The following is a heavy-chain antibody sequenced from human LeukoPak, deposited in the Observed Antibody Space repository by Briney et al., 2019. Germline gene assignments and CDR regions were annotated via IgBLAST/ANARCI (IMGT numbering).Heavy chain of an antibody. J-gene: IGHJ4*02. CDR3: ARDDLQGYYFDY. CDR2: IYYSGST. Sequence: PSETLSLTCTVSGGSISSYYWSWIRQPPGKGLEWIGYIYYSGSTNYNPSLKSRVTISVDTSKNQFSLKLSSVTAADTAVYYCARDDLQGYYFDYWGQGTLVTVSS. V-gene: IGHV4-59*01. CDR1: GGSISSYY. D-gene: IGHD3-3*01.